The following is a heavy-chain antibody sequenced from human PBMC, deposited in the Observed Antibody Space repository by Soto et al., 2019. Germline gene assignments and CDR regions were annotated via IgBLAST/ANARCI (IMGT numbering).Heavy chain of an antibody. CDR1: GGTFSSYA. J-gene: IGHJ5*02. V-gene: IGHV1-69*13. CDR2: IIPIFGTA. Sequence: SVKVSCKASGGTFSSYAISWVRQAPGQGLEWMGGIIPIFGTANYAQKFQGRVTITADESTSTAYMELSSLRSEDTAVYYCARDGLPNLIRNMIVPFDPWGQGTLVTVSS. D-gene: IGHD3-22*01. CDR3: ARDGLPNLIRNMIVPFDP.